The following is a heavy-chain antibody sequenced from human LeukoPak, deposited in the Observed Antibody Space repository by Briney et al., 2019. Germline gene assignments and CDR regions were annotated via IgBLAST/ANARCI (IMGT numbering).Heavy chain of an antibody. V-gene: IGHV4-59*01. CDR2: IYYSGST. D-gene: IGHD4-17*01. J-gene: IGHJ4*02. CDR3: ARGGIRRPVDY. CDR1: GGSISSYY. Sequence: SETLSLTCTVSGGSISSYYWSWIRQPLGKGLEWIGYIYYSGSTNYNPSLKSRVTISVDTSKNQFSLKLSSVTAADTAVYYCARGGIRRPVDYWGQGTLVTVSS.